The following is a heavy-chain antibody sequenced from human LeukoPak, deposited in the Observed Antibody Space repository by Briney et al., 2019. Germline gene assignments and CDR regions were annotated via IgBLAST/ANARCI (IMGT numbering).Heavy chain of an antibody. CDR1: GYTFTSYV. J-gene: IGHJ4*02. CDR2: INVGNGNT. CDR3: ARGGDMAFQLWFLDS. D-gene: IGHD5-18*01. Sequence: ASVKVSCKASGYTFTSYVMHWVRQAPGQRLEWMGWINVGNGNTKYSQEFQGRLTITRDTSASTAYMELSSLRSEDMAVYYCARGGDMAFQLWFLDSWGQGTPLTVSS. V-gene: IGHV1-3*03.